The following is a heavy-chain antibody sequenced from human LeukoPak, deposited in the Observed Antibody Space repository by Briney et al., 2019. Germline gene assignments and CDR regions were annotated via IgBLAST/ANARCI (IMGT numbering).Heavy chain of an antibody. CDR1: GFTFSDYY. CDR2: ISSSGSTI. Sequence: SGGSLRLSCAASGFTFSDYYMSWIRQAPGKGLEWVSYISSSGSTIYYADSVKGRFTISRDNAKNSLYLQMNSLRAEDTAVYYCARRPPPYSYGADYGMDVWGQGTTVTVSS. D-gene: IGHD5-18*01. J-gene: IGHJ6*02. CDR3: ARRPPPYSYGADYGMDV. V-gene: IGHV3-11*01.